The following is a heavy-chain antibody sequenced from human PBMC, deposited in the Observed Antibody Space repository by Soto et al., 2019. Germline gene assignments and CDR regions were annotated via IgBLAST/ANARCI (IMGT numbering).Heavy chain of an antibody. CDR1: GFSFSSFW. CDR3: ARDVI. CDR2: IKEDGSEK. V-gene: IGHV3-7*05. J-gene: IGHJ4*02. Sequence: EVQLVESGGGLVQPGGSQRLSCGASGFSFSSFWMSWVRQAPGKGLEWVAAIKEDGSEKNYVDSVRGRFTISRDNAKNSLYLQMNSLRADDTAVYYCARDVIWGQGSLVTVSS.